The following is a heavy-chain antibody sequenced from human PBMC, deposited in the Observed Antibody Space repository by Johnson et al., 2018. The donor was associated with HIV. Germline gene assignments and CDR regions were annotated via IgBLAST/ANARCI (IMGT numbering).Heavy chain of an antibody. CDR3: ARVVLVRLAVAGPSRDAFDI. Sequence: MQLVESGGGVPRPGGPLRLSCAASGFTFDDYGMSWVRQAPGKGLEWVSGINWNGGSTGYADSVKGRFIISRDNAKNSLYLQMNSLRAEDTALYYCARVVLVRLAVAGPSRDAFDIWGQGTMVTVSS. J-gene: IGHJ3*02. D-gene: IGHD6-19*01. CDR1: GFTFDDYG. CDR2: INWNGGST. V-gene: IGHV3-20*04.